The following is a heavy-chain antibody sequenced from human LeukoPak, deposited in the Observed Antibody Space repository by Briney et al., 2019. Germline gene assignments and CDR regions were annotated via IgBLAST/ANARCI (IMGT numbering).Heavy chain of an antibody. J-gene: IGHJ4*02. CDR1: GFTFSSYD. Sequence: GRSLRPSCAASGFTFSSYDIHWVRQAPGKGLEWVAVISSDGSNKYYADSVKGRFTISRDNSKNTLYLQMNSLRAEDTAVYYCARATEGLDYWGQGTLVTVSS. V-gene: IGHV3-30*03. CDR2: ISSDGSNK. CDR3: ARATEGLDY.